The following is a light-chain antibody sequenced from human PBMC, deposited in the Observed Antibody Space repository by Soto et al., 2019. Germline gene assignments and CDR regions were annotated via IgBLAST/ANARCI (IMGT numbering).Light chain of an antibody. CDR2: GAT. CDR3: QQYNNGPRT. CDR1: QSVSSN. Sequence: EIVMTQSPATLSVSPGERATLSCRASQSVSSNLAWYQQKPGQAPRLLIYGATTRAIGFPARFSGSGSGTEFTLTISSLQSEDFAVYYCQQYNNGPRTFGQGTKVDIK. V-gene: IGKV3-15*01. J-gene: IGKJ1*01.